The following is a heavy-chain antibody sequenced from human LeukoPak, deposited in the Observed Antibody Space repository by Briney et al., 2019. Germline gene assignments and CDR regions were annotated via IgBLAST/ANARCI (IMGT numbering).Heavy chain of an antibody. CDR2: IYHSGST. V-gene: IGHV4-38-2*02. CDR1: GYSISSGYY. J-gene: IGHJ4*02. D-gene: IGHD6-19*01. Sequence: KPSETLSLTCTVSGYSISSGYYWGWIRQPPGKGLEWIGSIYHSGSTYYNPSLKSRVTISVDTSKNQFSLKLSSVTAADTAVYYCTSRVAGTDYWGQGTLVTVSS. CDR3: TSRVAGTDY.